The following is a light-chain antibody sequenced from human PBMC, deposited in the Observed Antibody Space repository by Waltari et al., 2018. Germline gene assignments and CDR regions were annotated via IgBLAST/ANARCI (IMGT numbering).Light chain of an antibody. Sequence: QSALPQPASVSGSPGQSITISCTGPSSDVGGYNHVSGYQQHPGKAPKLMIYDVSKRPSGVSNRFSGSKSGNTASLTISGLQAEDEADYYCSSYTSSSPVVFGGGTKLTVL. CDR3: SSYTSSSPVV. J-gene: IGLJ2*01. CDR2: DVS. V-gene: IGLV2-14*01. CDR1: SSDVGGYNH.